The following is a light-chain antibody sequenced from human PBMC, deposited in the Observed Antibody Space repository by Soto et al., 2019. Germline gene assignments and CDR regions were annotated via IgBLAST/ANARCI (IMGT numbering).Light chain of an antibody. CDR3: QHFGNSLWT. V-gene: IGKV3-20*01. J-gene: IGKJ1*01. Sequence: EFVLTQSPITLSLSPGGRATRSCRASQSVASRNLAWYQQKSGQAPRLLIYGASSRAIHTPDRFSGSGSGTDFTLTISGLEHEDFAVYYCQHFGNSLWTFGQGTKVDI. CDR1: QSVASRN. CDR2: GAS.